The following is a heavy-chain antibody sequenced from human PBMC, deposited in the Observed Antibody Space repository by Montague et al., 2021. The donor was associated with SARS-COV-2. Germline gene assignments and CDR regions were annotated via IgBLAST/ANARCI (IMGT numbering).Heavy chain of an antibody. Sequence: SETLSLTCTVSGYSITSGYYWCWIRQPPGKGLEWIGSIYHSGSSYYNPSLKSRVTVSIDTSKNQFSLMLNSVTAADTAVYYCAREMVTFGGLIAHDAFDIWGQGTMVTASS. D-gene: IGHD3-16*02. CDR3: AREMVTFGGLIAHDAFDI. CDR2: IYHSGSS. CDR1: GYSITSGYY. V-gene: IGHV4-38-2*02. J-gene: IGHJ3*02.